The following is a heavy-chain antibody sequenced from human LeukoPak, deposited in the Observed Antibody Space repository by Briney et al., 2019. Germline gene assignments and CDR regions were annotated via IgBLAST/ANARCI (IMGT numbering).Heavy chain of an antibody. CDR1: GFSFSSYA. CDR3: AKVRYQLLIDY. D-gene: IGHD2-2*01. V-gene: IGHV3-23*01. CDR2: MSSSDDGR. Sequence: PGGSLRLSCATSGFSFSSYAMSWVRQAPGKGLEWVSAMSSSDDGRYYAASVRGRFTISRDTSKNTLYLQMNSLRADDTAVYYCAKVRYQLLIDYWGQGTLVTVSS. J-gene: IGHJ4*02.